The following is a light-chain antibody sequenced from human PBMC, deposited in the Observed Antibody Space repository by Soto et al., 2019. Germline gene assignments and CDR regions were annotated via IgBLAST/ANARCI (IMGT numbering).Light chain of an antibody. Sequence: DIVLTQSPGTLSFSPGERATLSCRASQSVATYVAWYQQKPGQAPRLLIYDAFNRATGTPARFSGSGSGTEFTLTINSLQSEDFAVYYCQQYNNWPMWTFGQGTKVDIK. V-gene: IGKV3D-15*01. CDR1: QSVATY. CDR2: DAF. CDR3: QQYNNWPMWT. J-gene: IGKJ1*01.